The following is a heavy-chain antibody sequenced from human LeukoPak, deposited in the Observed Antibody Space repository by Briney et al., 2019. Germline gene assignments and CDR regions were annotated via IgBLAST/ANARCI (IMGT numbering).Heavy chain of an antibody. J-gene: IGHJ4*02. Sequence: GGSLRLSCAASGFNFRSYWMSWVRQAPGKGLEWVANINQDGSEKYSVDSVKGRFNISRDNAKNSLFLQMTTLRAEDTAVYYCVRGRGSSWTNYFDYWGQGTLVTVSS. D-gene: IGHD6-13*01. CDR2: INQDGSEK. CDR3: VRGRGSSWTNYFDY. V-gene: IGHV3-7*04. CDR1: GFNFRSYW.